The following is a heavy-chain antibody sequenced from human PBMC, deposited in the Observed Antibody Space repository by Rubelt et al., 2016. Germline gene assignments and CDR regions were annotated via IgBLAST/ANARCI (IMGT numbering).Heavy chain of an antibody. J-gene: IGHJ6*02. CDR3: ARGATGFWSGYIHYYYGMDV. D-gene: IGHD3-3*01. Sequence: QVQLQQWGAGLLKPSETLSLTCAVYGGSFSGYYWSWIRQPPGKGLEWIGYIYYSGSTNYNPSLKCWFPISVDTSKTQFSLKLSSVTAADTAVYYCARGATGFWSGYIHYYYGMDVWGQGTTVTVSS. CDR1: GGSFSGYY. V-gene: IGHV4-34*11. CDR2: IYYSGST.